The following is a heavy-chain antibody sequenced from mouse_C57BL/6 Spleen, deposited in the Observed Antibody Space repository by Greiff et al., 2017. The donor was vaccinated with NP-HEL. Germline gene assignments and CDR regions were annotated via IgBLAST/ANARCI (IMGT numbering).Heavy chain of an antibody. Sequence: QVQLKQPGAELVRPGSSVKLSCKASGYTFTSYWMHWVKQRPKQGLEWIGNIDPSDSETHYNQKFKDKATLTVDKSSSTAYMQLCSLPSEDASVYSCAVCPDDYGFAYWGQGTLVTVSA. CDR1: GYTFTSYW. J-gene: IGHJ3*01. V-gene: IGHV1-52*01. CDR2: IDPSDSET. D-gene: IGHD2-4*01. CDR3: AVCPDDYGFAY.